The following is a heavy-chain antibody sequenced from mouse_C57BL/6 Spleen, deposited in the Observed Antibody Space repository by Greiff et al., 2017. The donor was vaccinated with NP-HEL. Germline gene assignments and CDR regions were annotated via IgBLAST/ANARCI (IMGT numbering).Heavy chain of an antibody. CDR1: GYTFTSYW. V-gene: IGHV1-69*01. CDR2: LDPSDSYT. J-gene: IGHJ1*03. D-gene: IGHD1-1*01. Sequence: VQLQQPGAELVMPGASVKLSCKASGYTFTSYWMHWVKQRPGQGLEWIGELDPSDSYTNYNQKFKGKSTLTVDKYSSTAYMQLSSLTAEDSAVYYCARRSYYGSSYPDWYFDVWGTGTTVTVSS. CDR3: ARRSYYGSSYPDWYFDV.